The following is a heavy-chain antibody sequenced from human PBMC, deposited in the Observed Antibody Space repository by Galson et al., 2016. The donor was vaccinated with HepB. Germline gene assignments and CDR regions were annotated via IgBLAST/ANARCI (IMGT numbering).Heavy chain of an antibody. J-gene: IGHJ4*02. CDR2: IRSRTDGGTT. D-gene: IGHD6-19*01. Sequence: SLRLSCAASGFNFSRHGMHWVRQAPGKGLEWVGRIRSRTDGGTTDYAAPVKGRFTISRDASKDLLYLQMNNLKIDDTAEYFCATDLGSGWLDFWGRGTRVTVSS. CDR3: ATDLGSGWLDF. CDR1: GFNFSRHG. V-gene: IGHV3-15*01.